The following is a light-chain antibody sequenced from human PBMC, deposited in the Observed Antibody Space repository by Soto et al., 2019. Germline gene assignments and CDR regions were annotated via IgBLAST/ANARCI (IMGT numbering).Light chain of an antibody. CDR3: QQYNNWPRT. CDR2: ATS. Sequence: EIVLTQSPGTLSLSPGERATLSCRASQSVSSRDLAWYQQKPGQAPRLLIYATSSRAAGIPDRFSGSGSGTDFTLTISRLEPEDFALYYCQQYNNWPRTFGQGTKVEIK. CDR1: QSVSSRD. J-gene: IGKJ1*01. V-gene: IGKV3-20*01.